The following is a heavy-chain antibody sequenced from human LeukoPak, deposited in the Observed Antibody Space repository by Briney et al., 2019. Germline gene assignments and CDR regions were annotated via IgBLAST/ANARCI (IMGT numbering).Heavy chain of an antibody. CDR2: IHYSGST. CDR3: ARTVTQKPYYYYYYMDV. CDR1: GGSISSYY. J-gene: IGHJ6*03. Sequence: PSETLSLTCTVSGGSISSYYWRWIRQPPGKGIEWIGYIHYSGSTNYNPSLKSRATISVDTSKNQFSLKLSSVTAADTAVYYCARTVTQKPYYYYYYMDVWGKGTTVTVSS. V-gene: IGHV4-59*01. D-gene: IGHD4-11*01.